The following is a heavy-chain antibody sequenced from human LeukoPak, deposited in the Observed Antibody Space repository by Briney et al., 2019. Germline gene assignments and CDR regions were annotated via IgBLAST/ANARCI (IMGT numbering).Heavy chain of an antibody. J-gene: IGHJ4*02. D-gene: IGHD1-26*01. CDR3: ARDLGSIQWELLRGGYGLLY. V-gene: IGHV1-2*02. CDR2: INPINSGT. CDR1: GYTFTDYY. Sequence: ASVKVSCKASGYTFTDYYMHWVRQAPGQGLEWMGWINPINSGTNYAQKFQGRITMTSGTSISTAYMELSRLRSDDTAVYYCARDLGSIQWELLRGGYGLLYWGQGTLVTVSS.